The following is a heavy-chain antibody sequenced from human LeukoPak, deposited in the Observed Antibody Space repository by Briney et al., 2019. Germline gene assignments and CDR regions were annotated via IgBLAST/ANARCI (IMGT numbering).Heavy chain of an antibody. J-gene: IGHJ6*03. CDR3: ARGAMGIAAPGDYYYYYMDV. CDR1: GYSFTTYW. Sequence: GESLKISCKGFGYSFTTYWIAWVRQMPGKGLEWMGIIYPSDSDTRYSPSFQGQVTMSVDKSISTAYLQWSSLKASDTAMYYCARGAMGIAAPGDYYYYYMDVWGKGTTVTVSS. D-gene: IGHD6-13*01. V-gene: IGHV5-51*01. CDR2: IYPSDSDT.